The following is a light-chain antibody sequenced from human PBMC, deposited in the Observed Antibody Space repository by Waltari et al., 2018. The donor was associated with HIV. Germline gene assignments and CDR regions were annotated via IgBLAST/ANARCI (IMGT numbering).Light chain of an antibody. CDR1: QSVNSNY. V-gene: IGKV3-20*01. CDR3: QQYGRT. Sequence: VLTQSPGTLSFSPRERATLSCRASQSVNSNYLAWYQHKPGQAPRLLIYGATSRATGIPDRFRGSGSETDFTLTISRLEPEDSAVYYCQQYGRTFGQGTKVEIK. CDR2: GAT. J-gene: IGKJ1*01.